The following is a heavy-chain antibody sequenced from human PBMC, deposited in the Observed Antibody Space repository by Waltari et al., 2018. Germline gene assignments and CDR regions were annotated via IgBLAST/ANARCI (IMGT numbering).Heavy chain of an antibody. CDR1: GYPFIDYS. CDR2: IDPEDGET. V-gene: IGHV1-69-2*01. Sequence: EVQLVQSGAEVKKPGATVKISCKASGYPFIDYSMHWVQQAPGKGLEWVGRIDPEDGETVYAEKFQGRVTITADTSTDTSYLELSSLRSDDTAVYYCAPLPGGSGQTFDYWGQGTLLTVSS. CDR3: APLPGGSGQTFDY. J-gene: IGHJ4*02. D-gene: IGHD3-10*01.